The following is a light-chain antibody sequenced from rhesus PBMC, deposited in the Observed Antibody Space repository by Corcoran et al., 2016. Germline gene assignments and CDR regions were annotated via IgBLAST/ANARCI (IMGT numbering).Light chain of an antibody. J-gene: IGKJ4*01. V-gene: IGKV3-24*01. Sequence: EIVMTQSPATLSLSPGERATLSCRASQSVSSSLAWYQQQPGQAPRLLIYVASSRAPGIPDRVSGSGSGTDCTLTISSLEPEDVAVYYCLQHSNWPLTFGGGTKVELK. CDR3: LQHSNWPLT. CDR2: VAS. CDR1: QSVSSS.